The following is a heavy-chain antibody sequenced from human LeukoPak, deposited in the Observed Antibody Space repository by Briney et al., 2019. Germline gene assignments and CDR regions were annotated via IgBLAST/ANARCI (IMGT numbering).Heavy chain of an antibody. CDR3: ARDERWIQFNY. J-gene: IGHJ4*02. D-gene: IGHD5-18*01. V-gene: IGHV3-23*01. CDR2: IVGSGVTT. CDR1: GFTFSNYG. Sequence: GGSLRLSCVASGFTFSNYGMNWVRQAPGKGLEWVSGIVGSGVTTYYADSVKGRFTISRDNSKDTLYLHMNGLRVEDTAIYYCARDERWIQFNYWGQGTLVTVSS.